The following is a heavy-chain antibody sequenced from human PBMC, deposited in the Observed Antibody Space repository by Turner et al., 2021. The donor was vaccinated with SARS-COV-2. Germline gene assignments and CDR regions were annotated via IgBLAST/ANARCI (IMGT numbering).Heavy chain of an antibody. J-gene: IGHJ4*02. Sequence: QVQLVHSGAEVKKPGASVKVSCKASGYTFTGYYMHWVRQAPGQGLEWMGWINPNSGGTNYAQKFQGRVTMTRDMSISTAYMELSRLRSDDTAVYYCARSIVVVPAAISYWGQGTLVTVSS. D-gene: IGHD2-2*02. CDR3: ARSIVVVPAAISY. CDR2: INPNSGGT. CDR1: GYTFTGYY. V-gene: IGHV1-2*02.